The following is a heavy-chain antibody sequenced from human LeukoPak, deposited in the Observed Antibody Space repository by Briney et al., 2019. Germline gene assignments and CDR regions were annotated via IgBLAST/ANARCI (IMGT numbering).Heavy chain of an antibody. D-gene: IGHD6-13*01. Sequence: SVKVSCKASGGTFSSYAISWVRQAPGQGLEWMGGIIPIFGTTNYAQKFQDRVTITADKSTSTAYMELSSLRSEDTAVYCCARVVGLTGYSSSWYSGYYYYMDVWGKGTTVTVSS. V-gene: IGHV1-69*06. J-gene: IGHJ6*03. CDR3: ARVVGLTGYSSSWYSGYYYYMDV. CDR1: GGTFSSYA. CDR2: IIPIFGTT.